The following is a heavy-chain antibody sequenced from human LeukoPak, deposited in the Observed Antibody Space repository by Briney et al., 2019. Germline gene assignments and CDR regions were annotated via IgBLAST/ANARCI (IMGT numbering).Heavy chain of an antibody. J-gene: IGHJ4*02. D-gene: IGHD2-2*01. CDR2: INPSGGST. CDR1: GYTFTSYY. Sequence: ASVKVSCKASGYTFTSYYMHWVRQAPGQGLEWMGIINPSGGSTSYAQKFQGRVTMTRDTSTSTVYMELSSLRSEDTAVYYCATIPGYCSSTSCYLFDYWGQGTLVTVSS. V-gene: IGHV1-46*01. CDR3: ATIPGYCSSTSCYLFDY.